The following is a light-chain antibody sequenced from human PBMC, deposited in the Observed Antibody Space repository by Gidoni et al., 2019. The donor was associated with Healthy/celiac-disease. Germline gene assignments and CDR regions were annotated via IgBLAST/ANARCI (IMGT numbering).Light chain of an antibody. CDR2: AAS. CDR1: QGISSY. CDR3: QQLNSYL. Sequence: DIQLTQSPSFLSASVGDRVTITCRASQGISSYLPCYQQKPGKAPKLLIYAASTLQSGVPSRFSGSGSGTEFTLTISSLQPEDFATYYCQQLNSYLFGPGTKVDIK. J-gene: IGKJ3*01. V-gene: IGKV1-9*01.